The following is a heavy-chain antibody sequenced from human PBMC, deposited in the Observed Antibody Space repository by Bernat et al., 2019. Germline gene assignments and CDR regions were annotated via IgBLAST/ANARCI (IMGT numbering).Heavy chain of an antibody. CDR1: GFTFDDYA. V-gene: IGHV3-9*01. CDR3: TRDGGGTTGSGAFDI. Sequence: EVQLVESGGGLVQPGRSLRLSCAASGFTFDDYAMHWVRQAPGKGLEWVSGISWNSGSIGYADSVKGRFTISRDNAKNSLYLQMNTLSAEDTAVYYCTRDGGGTTGSGAFDIWGQGTMVTVSS. D-gene: IGHD1-7*01. CDR2: ISWNSGSI. J-gene: IGHJ3*02.